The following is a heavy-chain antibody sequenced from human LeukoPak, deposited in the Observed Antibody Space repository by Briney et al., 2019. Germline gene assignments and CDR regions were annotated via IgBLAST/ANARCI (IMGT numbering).Heavy chain of an antibody. V-gene: IGHV3-23*01. J-gene: IGHJ4*02. D-gene: IGHD3-10*01. CDR3: AKDSRMVRSTHSDF. CDR1: GFTFSSYG. Sequence: GGSLRLSCAASGFTFSSYGMSWVRQAPGKGLEWVSAISGSGGSTYYADSVKGRFTISRDNSKNTLYLQMNSLRAEDTAVYYCAKDSRMVRSTHSDFWGQGTLVTVSS. CDR2: ISGSGGST.